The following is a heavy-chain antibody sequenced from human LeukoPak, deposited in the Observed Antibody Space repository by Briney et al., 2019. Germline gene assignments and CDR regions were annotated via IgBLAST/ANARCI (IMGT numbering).Heavy chain of an antibody. Sequence: PSETLSLTCTVSGGSISSYYWSWIRQPPGKGLEWIGYIYYSGSTYYNPSLKSRVTISVDTSKNQFSLKLSSVTAADTAVYYCAELGEVPRWGQGTLVTVSS. J-gene: IGHJ4*02. V-gene: IGHV4-59*04. CDR1: GGSISSYY. D-gene: IGHD3-10*01. CDR3: AELGEVPR. CDR2: IYYSGST.